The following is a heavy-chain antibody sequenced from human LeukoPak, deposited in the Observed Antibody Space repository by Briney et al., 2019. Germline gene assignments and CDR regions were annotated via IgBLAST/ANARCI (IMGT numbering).Heavy chain of an antibody. CDR3: ARELTTGTGVDY. CDR1: GFTFSTCG. D-gene: IGHD1-1*01. CDR2: IWYDGSNK. Sequence: PGGSLRLSCAASGFTFSTCGMHWVRQAPGKGLEWVAVIWYDGSNKYYVDSVKGRFTISRDNSKSTLYLQMNSLRAEDTAVYYCARELTTGTGVDYWGQGTLVTVSS. V-gene: IGHV3-33*01. J-gene: IGHJ4*02.